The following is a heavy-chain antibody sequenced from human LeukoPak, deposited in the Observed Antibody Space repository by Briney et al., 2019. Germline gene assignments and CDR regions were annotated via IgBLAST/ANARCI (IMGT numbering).Heavy chain of an antibody. Sequence: GASVKVSCKASGYTFTSYAIHWVRQAPGQRLEWMGWINAGNGNTKYSQKFQGRVTITRDTSASTAYMELSSLRSEDTAVYYCARGGDIVATIEDYWGQGTLVTVSS. J-gene: IGHJ4*02. CDR3: ARGGDIVATIEDY. CDR2: INAGNGNT. CDR1: GYTFTSYA. D-gene: IGHD5-12*01. V-gene: IGHV1-3*01.